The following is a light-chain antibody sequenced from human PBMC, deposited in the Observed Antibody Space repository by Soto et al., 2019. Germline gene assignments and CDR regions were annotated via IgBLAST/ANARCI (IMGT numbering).Light chain of an antibody. CDR2: AAS. J-gene: IGKJ5*01. Sequence: DIQMTQSPSSVSASVGDRVTITCRASQGISTWLAWYQQKPGKAPKLLFYAASTLQSGVPSRFSGSGSGTDFTLTISSLQPADFATYHCQQSYSTTPITFGHGTRLEIK. V-gene: IGKV1-12*01. CDR3: QQSYSTTPIT. CDR1: QGISTW.